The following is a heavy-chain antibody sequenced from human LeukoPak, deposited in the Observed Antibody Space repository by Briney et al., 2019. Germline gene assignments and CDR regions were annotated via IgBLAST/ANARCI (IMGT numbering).Heavy chain of an antibody. CDR2: ISSSSSYI. CDR3: AREIGYYDSSGYYTGDAFDI. J-gene: IGHJ3*02. D-gene: IGHD3-22*01. Sequence: PGGSLRLSCAAPGFTFSSYSMNWVRQATGKGLEWVSSISSSSSYIYYADSVKGRFTISRDNAKNSLYLQMNSLRAEDTAVYYCAREIGYYDSSGYYTGDAFDIWGQGTMVTVSS. V-gene: IGHV3-21*01. CDR1: GFTFSSYS.